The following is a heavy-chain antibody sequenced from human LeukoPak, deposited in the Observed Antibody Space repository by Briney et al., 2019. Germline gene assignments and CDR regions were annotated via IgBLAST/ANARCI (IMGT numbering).Heavy chain of an antibody. D-gene: IGHD3-9*01. V-gene: IGHV3-23*01. CDR3: AKVFWFHTNRSPVKFDY. CDR1: GFTFSSYA. CDR2: ISGSGGST. Sequence: GGSLRLSCAASGFTFSSYAMSWVRQAPGKGLEWVSAISGSGGSTYYADSVKGRFTISRDNSKNTLYLQMNSLRAEDTAVYYCAKVFWFHTNRSPVKFDYWGQGTLVTVSS. J-gene: IGHJ4*02.